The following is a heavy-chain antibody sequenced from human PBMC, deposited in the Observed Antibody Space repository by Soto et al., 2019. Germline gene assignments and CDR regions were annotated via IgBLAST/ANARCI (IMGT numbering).Heavy chain of an antibody. CDR2: IYYSGST. CDR3: ARGAYDSSGYHSPLFDY. V-gene: IGHV4-59*01. J-gene: IGHJ4*02. D-gene: IGHD3-22*01. Sequence: QVQLQESGPGLVKPSETLSLTCTVSGGSISSYYWSWIRQPPGKGLEWIGYIYYSGSTNYNPSLKSRVTISVDTSKNQFSLKLSSVTAADTAVYYCARGAYDSSGYHSPLFDYWGQGTLVTVSS. CDR1: GGSISSYY.